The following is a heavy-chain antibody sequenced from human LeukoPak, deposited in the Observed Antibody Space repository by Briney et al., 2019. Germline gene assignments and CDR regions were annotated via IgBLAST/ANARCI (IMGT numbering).Heavy chain of an antibody. J-gene: IGHJ4*02. CDR3: TRGAPLDY. CDR1: GFTFSRFW. CDR2: VKPDGSEK. D-gene: IGHD1-26*01. Sequence: GGSLRLSCAASGFTFSRFWMGWVRQVPGKGLEWVANVKPDGSEKNYGDSVRGRFTISRDNARNSLYLQMNSLRAEDTAVYYCTRGAPLDYWGQGTLVTVSS. V-gene: IGHV3-7*02.